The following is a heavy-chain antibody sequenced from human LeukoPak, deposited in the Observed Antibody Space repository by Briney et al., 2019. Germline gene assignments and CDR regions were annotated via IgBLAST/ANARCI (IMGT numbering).Heavy chain of an antibody. Sequence: GGSLRLSCAVSGFTFSSYAMSWVRQAPGKGLERVSIISSSGGSPYYADSVKGRFTISRDQSKRTLNLQMNSLRADDTAVYYCAQGPDPSVAARDYWGQGTLVSVSS. V-gene: IGHV3-23*01. D-gene: IGHD2-15*01. J-gene: IGHJ4*02. CDR3: AQGPDPSVAARDY. CDR2: ISSSGGSP. CDR1: GFTFSSYA.